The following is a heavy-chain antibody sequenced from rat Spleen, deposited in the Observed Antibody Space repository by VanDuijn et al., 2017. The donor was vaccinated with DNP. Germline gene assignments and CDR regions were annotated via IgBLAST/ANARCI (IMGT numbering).Heavy chain of an antibody. CDR1: DYSITSNY. J-gene: IGHJ2*01. Sequence: EEQLQESGPGLVKPSQSLSLTCSVTDYSITSNYWGWVRKFPGNKMEWIGHISYSDSISYNPSLKSRISMTRDTSRNQFFLQLNSVTTEDTATYYCARGSYYGYNLFDYWGQGVMVTVSS. CDR2: ISYSDSI. CDR3: ARGSYYGYNLFDY. D-gene: IGHD1-9*01. V-gene: IGHV3-1*01.